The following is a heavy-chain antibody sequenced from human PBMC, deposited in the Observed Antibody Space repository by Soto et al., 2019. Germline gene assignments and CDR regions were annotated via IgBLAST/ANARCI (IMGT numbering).Heavy chain of an antibody. J-gene: IGHJ4*02. V-gene: IGHV4-34*01. Sequence: QVQLQQWGAGLLKPSETLSLTCAVSGGSFSGYYWSWIRQTPGKGLEWIGEINHSGFTDYNPSLTSRLIISVDTSKNHFSLKLTSVTAADTAVYYCARFPFSTSSWSNPRYFDSWGQGTLVTVSS. CDR1: GGSFSGYY. CDR3: ARFPFSTSSWSNPRYFDS. D-gene: IGHD6-13*01. CDR2: INHSGFT.